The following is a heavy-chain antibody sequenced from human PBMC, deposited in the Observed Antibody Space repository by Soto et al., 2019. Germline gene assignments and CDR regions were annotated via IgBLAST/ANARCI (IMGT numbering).Heavy chain of an antibody. Sequence: ETLSLTCTVSGGSINDYYWSWMRQPPGKGLEWIAYIHYNGGTNYNPSLKSRVTISLDRSKNQFSLKLSSVTAADTAVYYCARGPSTSLIMPWFDPWGQGTLVTVSS. D-gene: IGHD2-2*01. J-gene: IGHJ5*02. CDR1: GGSINDYY. CDR3: ARGPSTSLIMPWFDP. CDR2: IHYNGGT. V-gene: IGHV4-59*01.